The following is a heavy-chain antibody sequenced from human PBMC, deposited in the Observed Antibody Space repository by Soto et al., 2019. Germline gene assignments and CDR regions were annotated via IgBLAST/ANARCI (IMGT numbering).Heavy chain of an antibody. V-gene: IGHV3-74*01. CDR2: IKNDGSFT. CDR3: AREGVTGGFDP. Sequence: EVQLVESGGGLVQPGGSLRLSCAASGFTFSSYWMHWVRQGPGKGPVWVSRIKNDGSFTSYADSVKGRFTISRDNAENTVNVQMNSLRAEDTAVYYCAREGVTGGFDPWGQGTLVTVSS. D-gene: IGHD2-8*02. CDR1: GFTFSSYW. J-gene: IGHJ5*02.